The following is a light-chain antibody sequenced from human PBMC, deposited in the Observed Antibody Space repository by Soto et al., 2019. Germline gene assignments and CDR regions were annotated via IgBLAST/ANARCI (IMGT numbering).Light chain of an antibody. J-gene: IGKJ1*01. Sequence: EIVLTQSPGTLSLSPGERATLSCRASQSVSTNYLAWYQRKPGQAPRLLIYGASSRATDIPNRFSGSGSGTDFTLTIPRLKAEDVAVYYCQQYGSSPPTFGQGTKVEIK. CDR2: GAS. CDR1: QSVSTNY. V-gene: IGKV3-20*01. CDR3: QQYGSSPPT.